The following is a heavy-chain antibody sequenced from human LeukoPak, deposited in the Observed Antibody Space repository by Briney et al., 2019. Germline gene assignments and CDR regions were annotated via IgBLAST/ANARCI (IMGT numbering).Heavy chain of an antibody. V-gene: IGHV3-11*01. CDR2: ISSSGSTI. Sequence: GGSLRLSCAASGFTFSDYYMSWIRQAPGKGLEWVSYISSSGSTIYYADSVEGRFTISRNNAKNSLYLQMNSLRAEDTAVYYCARADIVATTSDYWGQGTLVTVSS. CDR1: GFTFSDYY. J-gene: IGHJ4*02. CDR3: ARADIVATTSDY. D-gene: IGHD5-12*01.